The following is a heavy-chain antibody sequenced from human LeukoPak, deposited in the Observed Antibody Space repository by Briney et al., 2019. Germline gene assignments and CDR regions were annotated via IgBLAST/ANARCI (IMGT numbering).Heavy chain of an antibody. D-gene: IGHD3-16*01. J-gene: IGHJ3*02. CDR1: GFTFRAYG. CDR3: AKERDRDFVGGAFDI. V-gene: IGHV3-30*18. CDR2: ISYDGSDT. Sequence: GGSLRLSCAASGFTFRAYGMLWVRQAPGKGLEWVAIISYDGSDTYYADSVKGRFTISRDNSKNTLYLQMNSLRAEDTAVYYCAKERDRDFVGGAFDIWGQGTMVTVSS.